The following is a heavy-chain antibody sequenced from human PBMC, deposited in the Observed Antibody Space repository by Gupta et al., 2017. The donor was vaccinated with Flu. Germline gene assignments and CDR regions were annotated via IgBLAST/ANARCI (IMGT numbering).Heavy chain of an antibody. D-gene: IGHD2-15*01. Sequence: QVQLVQSAAEVKKPGSTVKVSCEASGGTGNSYAFSWVRQAPGQGLEWVGGVIPLYGTSHYGQRFQGRVTITADKSTSTAYMELSRLRFEDTAVYYCASRARGDIEVLVADTYTMDVWGQGTTVTVSS. CDR3: ASRARGDIEVLVADTYTMDV. CDR1: GGTGNSYA. J-gene: IGHJ6*02. CDR2: VIPLYGTS. V-gene: IGHV1-69*06.